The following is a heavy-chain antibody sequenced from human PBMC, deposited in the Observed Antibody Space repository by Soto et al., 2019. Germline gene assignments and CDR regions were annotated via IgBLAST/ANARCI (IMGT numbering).Heavy chain of an antibody. CDR3: ARATYCSGGSCYYFDY. CDR1: GYAFTSYD. CDR2: MNPNSGNT. J-gene: IGHJ4*02. Sequence: ASVKVSCKASGYAFTSYDINWVRQATGQGLEWMGWMNPNSGNTGYAQKFQGRVTMTRNTSISTAYMALSSLRSEDTAVYYCARATYCSGGSCYYFDYWGQGTLVTVSS. V-gene: IGHV1-8*01. D-gene: IGHD2-15*01.